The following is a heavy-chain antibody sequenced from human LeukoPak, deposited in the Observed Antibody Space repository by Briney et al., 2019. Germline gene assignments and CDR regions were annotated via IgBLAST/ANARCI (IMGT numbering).Heavy chain of an antibody. CDR1: GGSINNYY. D-gene: IGHD2-15*01. J-gene: IGHJ3*02. CDR3: ARGRYCSADICSGGDAFDI. CDR2: IYTRGST. Sequence: SETLSLTCTVSGGSINNYYWSWIRQPAGEGLEWIGRIYTRGSTNYNTPLKRRVTMSVDTSKNQFSLKLSSVTAADTAVYYCARGRYCSADICSGGDAFDIWGQGTMVSVSS. V-gene: IGHV4-4*07.